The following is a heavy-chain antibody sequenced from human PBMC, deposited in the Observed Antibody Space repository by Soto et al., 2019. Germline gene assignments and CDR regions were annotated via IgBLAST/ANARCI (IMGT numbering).Heavy chain of an antibody. Sequence: SETLSLTCTVSGGSISSYYWSWIPQPPGKGLEWSGYIYYSGSTNYNPSLKSRVTISVDTSKNQFSLKLSSVTAADTAVYYCAGDTPPDAFDIWGQGTMVTVSS. CDR2: IYYSGST. V-gene: IGHV4-59*01. CDR1: GGSISSYY. CDR3: AGDTPPDAFDI. J-gene: IGHJ3*02.